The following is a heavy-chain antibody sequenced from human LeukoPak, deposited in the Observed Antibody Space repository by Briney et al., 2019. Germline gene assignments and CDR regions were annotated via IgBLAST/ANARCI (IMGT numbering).Heavy chain of an antibody. CDR2: ISSSSSTI. D-gene: IGHD3-10*01. J-gene: IGHJ4*02. CDR1: GFTFSSYS. V-gene: IGHV3-48*01. CDR3: ARDFEVRGVPVYYFDY. Sequence: GGSLRLSCAASGFTFSSYSMNWDRQAPGKGLEWVSYISSSSSTIYYADSVKGRFTISRDNAKNSLYLQMNSLRAEDTAVYYCARDFEVRGVPVYYFDYWGQGTLVTVSS.